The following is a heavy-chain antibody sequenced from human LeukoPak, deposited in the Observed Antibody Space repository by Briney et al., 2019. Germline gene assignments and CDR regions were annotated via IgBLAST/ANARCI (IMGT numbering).Heavy chain of an antibody. CDR1: GGSISSSNW. Sequence: PSETLSLTCAVSGGSISSSNWWSWVRQPPGKGLEWIGEIYHSGSTNYNPSLKSRVTISVDKSKNQFSLKLSSVTAADTAVYYCARDLVGSGSYYRGYWGQGTLVTVSS. CDR3: ARDLVGSGSYYRGY. J-gene: IGHJ4*02. D-gene: IGHD3-10*01. V-gene: IGHV4-4*02. CDR2: IYHSGST.